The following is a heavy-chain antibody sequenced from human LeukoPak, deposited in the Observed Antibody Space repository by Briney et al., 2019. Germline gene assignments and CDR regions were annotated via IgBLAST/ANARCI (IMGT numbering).Heavy chain of an antibody. Sequence: ASVKVSCKASGYTFTSYGMSWVRQAPGQGLEWMGWISTYNGDTDYAQKFQGRVTMTTDTSTSTAYMELRSLRSDDTAVYYCARRSDPHYYFDYWGQGTLVTVSS. J-gene: IGHJ4*02. CDR1: GYTFTSYG. D-gene: IGHD2-15*01. V-gene: IGHV1-18*01. CDR3: ARRSDPHYYFDY. CDR2: ISTYNGDT.